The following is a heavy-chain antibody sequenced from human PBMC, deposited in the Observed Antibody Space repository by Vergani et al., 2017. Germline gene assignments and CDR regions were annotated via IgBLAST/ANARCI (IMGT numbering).Heavy chain of an antibody. V-gene: IGHV4-39*07. D-gene: IGHD3-3*01. J-gene: IGHJ5*02. CDR1: GGSISSSSYY. CDR2: IYYSGST. CDR3: ARGRAWSGYYHNWFDP. Sequence: QLQLQESGPGLVKPSETLSLTCTVSGGSISSSSYYWGWIRQPPGKGLEWIGSIYYSGSTYYNPSLKSRVTISVDTSKNQFSLKLSSVTAADTAVYYCARGRAWSGYYHNWFDPWGQGTLVTVSS.